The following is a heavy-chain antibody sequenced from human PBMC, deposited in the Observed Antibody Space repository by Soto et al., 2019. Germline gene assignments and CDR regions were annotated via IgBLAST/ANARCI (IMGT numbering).Heavy chain of an antibody. CDR2: IHHSGST. V-gene: IGHV4-34*01. CDR1: GGSFSGYY. D-gene: IGHD2-15*01. Sequence: QVQLQQWGAGLLKPSETLSLTCGVSGGSFSGYYWIWLRQPPGKGLEWIGEIHHSGSTNSEPSLESRVTISLDTSKNQFSLKLSSVTAADTAVYYCARGLSPWSTHTDWFDPWGQGILVTVSS. J-gene: IGHJ5*02. CDR3: ARGLSPWSTHTDWFDP.